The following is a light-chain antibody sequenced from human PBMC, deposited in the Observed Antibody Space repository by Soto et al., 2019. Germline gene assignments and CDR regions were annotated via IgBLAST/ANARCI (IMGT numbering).Light chain of an antibody. Sequence: QPVLTQPPSASGTPGQRVTISCSGSSSNIGGNTVSWYQQLPGTAPKLLIYSNSQRPSGVPDRFSGSKSGTSASLAIIGLQSEDEADYYCAAWDDSLSVLFGGGTQLTVL. CDR2: SNS. CDR1: SSNIGGNT. V-gene: IGLV1-44*01. J-gene: IGLJ2*01. CDR3: AAWDDSLSVL.